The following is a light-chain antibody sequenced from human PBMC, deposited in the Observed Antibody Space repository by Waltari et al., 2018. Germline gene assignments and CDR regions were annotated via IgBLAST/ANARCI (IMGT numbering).Light chain of an antibody. CDR2: DAS. V-gene: IGKV3-11*01. J-gene: IGKJ3*01. CDR3: HQRSSWPLT. Sequence: EIVLPQSPATLSLSPGERATLSCRASESVSRNLAWYQQKPGQAPRLLIYDASTRATDIPARFSASGSGTDFTLTISSLEPEDFAVYYCHQRSSWPLTFGPGTKVDFK. CDR1: ESVSRN.